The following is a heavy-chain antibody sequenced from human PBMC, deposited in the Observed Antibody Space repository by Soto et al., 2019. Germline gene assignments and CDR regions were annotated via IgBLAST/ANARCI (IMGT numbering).Heavy chain of an antibody. D-gene: IGHD5-18*01. V-gene: IGHV4-30-4*01. J-gene: IGHJ5*02. Sequence: SETLSLTCTVSGDSISSNNNYWSWIRQPPGEGLEWIGFISYSGTTSYSPSLESRVAISLDTSKNQFSLSLSSVTAADTAVYYCARGRGYSYGLDPWGQGTLVTVS. CDR1: GDSISSNNNY. CDR3: ARGRGYSYGLDP. CDR2: ISYSGTT.